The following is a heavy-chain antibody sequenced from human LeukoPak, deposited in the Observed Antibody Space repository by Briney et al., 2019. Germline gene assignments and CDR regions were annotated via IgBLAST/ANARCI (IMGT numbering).Heavy chain of an antibody. V-gene: IGHV1-2*06. CDR3: VKDTEYNYGYREAAFDY. CDR2: INPNSGDP. D-gene: IGHD5-18*01. J-gene: IGHJ4*02. CDR1: GYTFSDSY. Sequence: GASVKVSCKASGYTFSDSYIHFVRQAPGQGLEWMGRINPNSGDPNYPQKFQGRVTMTRDTSISTVYMELSRLRSDDTAVYFCVKDTEYNYGYREAAFDYWGQGTLVTVSS.